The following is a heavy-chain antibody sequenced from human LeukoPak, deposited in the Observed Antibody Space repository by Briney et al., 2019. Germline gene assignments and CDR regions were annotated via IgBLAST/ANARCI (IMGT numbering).Heavy chain of an antibody. CDR2: INPNSGGT. CDR1: GYTFIGYY. CDR3: TRAYTGFEAFDY. V-gene: IGHV1-2*04. D-gene: IGHD5-12*01. J-gene: IGHJ4*02. Sequence: ASVKVSCKASGYTFIGYYLHWVRQAPGQGLEWMGWINPNSGGTNYAQRFQVWVTMTRETSISTAYMELSRLRSDDTAVYYCTRAYTGFEAFDYWGQGTLVTVSS.